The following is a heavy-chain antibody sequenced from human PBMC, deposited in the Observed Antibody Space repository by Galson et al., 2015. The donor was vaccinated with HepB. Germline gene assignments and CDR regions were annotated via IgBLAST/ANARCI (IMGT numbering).Heavy chain of an antibody. CDR2: IWYDGSNK. J-gene: IGHJ1*01. V-gene: IGHV3-33*08. CDR3: ARPLAGSGIWGCFQH. D-gene: IGHD3-10*01. Sequence: SLRLSCAASGFTFSSYGMHWVRQAPGKGLEWVAVIWYDGSNKYYADSVKGRFTISRDNSKNTLYLQMNSLRAEDTAVYYCARPLAGSGIWGCFQHWGQGTLVTVSS. CDR1: GFTFSSYG.